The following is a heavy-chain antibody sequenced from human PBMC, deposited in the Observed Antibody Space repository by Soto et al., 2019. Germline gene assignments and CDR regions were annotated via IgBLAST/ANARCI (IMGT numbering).Heavy chain of an antibody. Sequence: GGSLRLSCAASGFTFSSYGMHWVRQAPGKGLEWVAVIWYDGSNKYYADSVKGRFTISRDNSKNTLYLQMNSLRAEDTAVYYCARDPIHFTAMVPGHYGMDVWGQGTTVTVSS. CDR2: IWYDGSNK. J-gene: IGHJ6*02. CDR3: ARDPIHFTAMVPGHYGMDV. D-gene: IGHD5-18*01. V-gene: IGHV3-33*01. CDR1: GFTFSSYG.